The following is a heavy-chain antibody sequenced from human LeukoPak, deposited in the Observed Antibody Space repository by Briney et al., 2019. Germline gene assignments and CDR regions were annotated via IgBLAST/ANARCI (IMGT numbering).Heavy chain of an antibody. Sequence: TGGSLRLSCAASGFTFSSYSMNWVRQAPGKGLEWVSYISSSSSTIYYADSVKGRFTISRDNAKNSLYLQMNSLRAEDTAVYYCARDPGVYSGYDLIDYWGQGTLVTVSS. V-gene: IGHV3-48*04. CDR2: ISSSSSTI. D-gene: IGHD5-12*01. CDR3: ARDPGVYSGYDLIDY. CDR1: GFTFSSYS. J-gene: IGHJ4*02.